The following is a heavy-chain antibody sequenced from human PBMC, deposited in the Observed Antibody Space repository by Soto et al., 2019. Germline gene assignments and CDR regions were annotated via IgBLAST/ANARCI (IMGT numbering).Heavy chain of an antibody. Sequence: PSETLSLTCTVSGGSISSGDYYWSWIRQPPGKGLEWIGYIYYSGSTNYNPSLKSRVTISVDTSKNQFSLKLSSVTAADTAVYYCARVGRGSGKWAFDYWGQGTLVTVSS. D-gene: IGHD3-10*01. J-gene: IGHJ4*02. CDR1: GGSISSGDYY. CDR2: IYYSGST. V-gene: IGHV4-61*08. CDR3: ARVGRGSGKWAFDY.